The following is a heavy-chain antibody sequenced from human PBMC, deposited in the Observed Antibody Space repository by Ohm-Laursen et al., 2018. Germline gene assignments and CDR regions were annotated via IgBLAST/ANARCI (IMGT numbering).Heavy chain of an antibody. CDR1: GFTFSGYA. Sequence: SLRLSCAASGFTFSGYAMSWVRQAPGKGLEWVSAITDSGGSTFYADSVKGRFTIPRDNSKNTLYLQMSSLRAEDTAVYYCAKDRMVYADWGQGTLVTVSS. CDR2: ITDSGGST. D-gene: IGHD2-8*01. J-gene: IGHJ4*02. CDR3: AKDRMVYAD. V-gene: IGHV3-23*01.